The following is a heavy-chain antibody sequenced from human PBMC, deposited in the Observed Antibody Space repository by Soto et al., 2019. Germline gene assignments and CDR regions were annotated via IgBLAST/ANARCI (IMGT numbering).Heavy chain of an antibody. V-gene: IGHV3-48*01. CDR3: AREGETTGTNYYYYYDMEV. CDR1: SFTFIDYS. D-gene: IGHD4-17*01. Sequence: LRLSYTSASFTFIDYSVSLILQSPGKLLEWVSYISSSSSTIYYADSVKGRFTISRDNAKNSLYLQMNSLRAEDTAVYYCAREGETTGTNYYYYYDMEVWGKGTTVIVTS. J-gene: IGHJ6*03. CDR2: ISSSSSTI.